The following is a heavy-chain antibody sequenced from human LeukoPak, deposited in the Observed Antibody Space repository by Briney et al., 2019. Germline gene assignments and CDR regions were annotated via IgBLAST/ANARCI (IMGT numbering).Heavy chain of an antibody. CDR1: GFTFSSYS. CDR2: ISSSGSTI. V-gene: IGHV3-48*04. Sequence: SGGSLRLSCAASGFTFSSYSMNWVRQAPGKGLEWVSSISSSGSTIYYADSVKGRFTVSRDNAKNSLYLQMNSLRAEDTAVYYCAELGITMIGGVWGKGTTVTISS. J-gene: IGHJ6*04. D-gene: IGHD3-10*02. CDR3: AELGITMIGGV.